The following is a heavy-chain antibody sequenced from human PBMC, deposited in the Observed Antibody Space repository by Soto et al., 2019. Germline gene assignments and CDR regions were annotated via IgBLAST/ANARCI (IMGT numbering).Heavy chain of an antibody. CDR2: IWYDGSNK. J-gene: IGHJ4*02. Sequence: GGSLRLSCAASGFTFSSHGMHWVRQAPGKGLEWVAVIWYDGSNKYYADSVKGRFTISRDNSKNTLYLQMNSLRAEDTAVYYCARESDYGGNSEYLFDYWGQGTLVTVSS. CDR3: ARESDYGGNSEYLFDY. D-gene: IGHD4-17*01. CDR1: GFTFSSHG. V-gene: IGHV3-33*01.